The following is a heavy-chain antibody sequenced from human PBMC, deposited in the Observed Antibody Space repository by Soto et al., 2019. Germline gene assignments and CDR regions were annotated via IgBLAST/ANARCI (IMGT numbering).Heavy chain of an antibody. V-gene: IGHV3-23*01. CDR3: AKALSPTVNYYDSS. CDR1: GFTFSSHA. Sequence: PGGSLRLSCAASGFTFSSHAMRWVRQAPGKGLEWVSSIGPGGINTYYADSVKGRFTVSRDNSKNTLYLQMNSLRAEDTAVYYCAKALSPTVNYYDSSGGQGTVVTVSS. D-gene: IGHD3-22*01. J-gene: IGHJ4*02. CDR2: IGPGGINT.